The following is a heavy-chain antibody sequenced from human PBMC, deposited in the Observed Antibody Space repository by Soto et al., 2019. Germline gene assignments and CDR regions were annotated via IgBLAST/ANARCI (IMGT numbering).Heavy chain of an antibody. CDR2: IWYDGSNK. CDR3: AALRYYDSSGYYF. CDR1: GFTFSSYG. V-gene: IGHV3-33*01. J-gene: IGHJ4*02. Sequence: ESGGGVVQPGRSLRLSCAASGFTFSSYGMHWVRQAPGKGLEWVAVIWYDGSNKYYADSVKGRFTISRDNSKNTLYLQMNSLRAEDTAVYYCAALRYYDSSGYYFWGQGTLVTVSS. D-gene: IGHD3-22*01.